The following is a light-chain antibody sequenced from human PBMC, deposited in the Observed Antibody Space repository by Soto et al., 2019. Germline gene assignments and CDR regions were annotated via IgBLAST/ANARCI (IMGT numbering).Light chain of an antibody. Sequence: QLVLTQSPSASASLGASVKLTCTLSSGHSSYAIAWHQQQPEKGPRYLMKLNSDGSHNKGDGIPDRFSGSSSGAERYLTISSLQSGDEADYYCQTWGTGFSVVFGGGTKLTVL. V-gene: IGLV4-69*01. CDR1: SGHSSYA. CDR2: LNSDGSH. CDR3: QTWGTGFSVV. J-gene: IGLJ2*01.